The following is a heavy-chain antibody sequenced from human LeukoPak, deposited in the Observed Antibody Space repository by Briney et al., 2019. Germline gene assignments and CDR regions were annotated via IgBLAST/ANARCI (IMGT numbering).Heavy chain of an antibody. CDR3: ARGRVNTMVRGVPVGYYYMDV. CDR1: GYTFSSDG. Sequence: ASVKVSCKASGYTFSSDGISWVRQARGQGLEWMGWISAYNCNTNYAQKFQGRVTMNTKTSTSTTYIEMRSLISDDTAVYYCARGRVNTMVRGVPVGYYYMDVWGKGTTVTVSS. D-gene: IGHD3-10*01. J-gene: IGHJ6*03. CDR2: ISAYNCNT. V-gene: IGHV1-18*01.